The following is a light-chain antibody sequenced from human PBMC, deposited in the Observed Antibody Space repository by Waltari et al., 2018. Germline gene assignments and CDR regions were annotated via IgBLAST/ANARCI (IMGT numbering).Light chain of an antibody. CDR3: QHYVRLPAT. J-gene: IGKJ1*01. CDR1: QSVSRA. Sequence: EIVLPQSPGSLSSSPGERVTPSCRASQSVSRALAWYQQKPGPAPRLLIFSASNRATGIPDRFSGSGSETDFSLTISRLEPEDFAVYYCQHYVRLPATFGRGTKVEIK. V-gene: IGKV3-20*01. CDR2: SAS.